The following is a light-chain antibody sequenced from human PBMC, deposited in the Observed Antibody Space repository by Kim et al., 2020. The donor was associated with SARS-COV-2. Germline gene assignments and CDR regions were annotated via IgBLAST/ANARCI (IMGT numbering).Light chain of an antibody. V-gene: IGLV3-21*03. Sequence: GKTASISCGGNNIGSKSVHWYQQRPGQAPKLVIFDDGDRPSGIPERFSGSSSGDTATLTISRVEAGDEADYYCQVWDSGSDHYVFGSGTTVTVL. CDR3: QVWDSGSDHYV. J-gene: IGLJ1*01. CDR2: DDG. CDR1: NIGSKS.